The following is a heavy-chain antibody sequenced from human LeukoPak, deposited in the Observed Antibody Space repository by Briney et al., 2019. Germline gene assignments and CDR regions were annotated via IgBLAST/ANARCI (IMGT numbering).Heavy chain of an antibody. D-gene: IGHD3-10*01. CDR1: GGAFTRAA. Sequence: SVKVSCKASGGAFTRAAVSWVRQAPGQGLEWMGGVIPHSGIADYAQKFQGRVTITADGSTGTAYMELKSLTSEDTAVYYCATPRMNYYGSGSHYSYYYVDVWGSGTAVTVSS. V-gene: IGHV1-69*13. J-gene: IGHJ6*03. CDR2: VIPHSGIA. CDR3: ATPRMNYYGSGSHYSYYYVDV.